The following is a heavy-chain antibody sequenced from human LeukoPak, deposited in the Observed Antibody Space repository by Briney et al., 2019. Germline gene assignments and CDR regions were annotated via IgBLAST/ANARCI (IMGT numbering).Heavy chain of an antibody. CDR3: GAVTITTNPDY. CDR2: MSPNTGNT. CDR1: GYTFTTYD. J-gene: IGHJ4*02. V-gene: IGHV1-8*01. D-gene: IGHD6-19*01. Sequence: ASVKVSCKGSGYTFTTYDINWVRQATGQGLEWVGWMSPNTGNTGYAQKFQGRVTMTRNTSISTAYMELSSLTSEDTAVYYCGAVTITTNPDYWGQGTLVTVSS.